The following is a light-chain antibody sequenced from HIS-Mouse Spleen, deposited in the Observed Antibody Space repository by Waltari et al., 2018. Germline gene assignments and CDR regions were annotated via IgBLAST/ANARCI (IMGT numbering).Light chain of an antibody. Sequence: VMTQSPLSVSVAPGKTARITCGGNNIGSKSVHWYQQKPGQAPVLVVYDDSDRPSGIPERFSGSNSGNTATLTISRVEAGDEADYYCQVWDSSSDHVVFGGGTKLTVL. CDR1: NIGSKS. CDR2: DDS. V-gene: IGLV3-21*03. CDR3: QVWDSSSDHVV. J-gene: IGLJ2*01.